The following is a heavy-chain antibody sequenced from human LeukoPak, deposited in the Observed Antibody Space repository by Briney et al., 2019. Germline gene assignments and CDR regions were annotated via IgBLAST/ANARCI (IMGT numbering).Heavy chain of an antibody. J-gene: IGHJ5*02. CDR3: ARGPKDYNWFDP. CDR1: GFTFSSYS. CDR2: ISSNSSTI. V-gene: IGHV3-48*01. Sequence: TGGSLRLSCAASGFTFSSYSMNWVRQAPGKGLEWVSYISSNSSTIYYADSVKGRFTISRDNAKNSLYLQMNGLRAEDTAVYYCARGPKDYNWFDPWGQGTLVTVSS.